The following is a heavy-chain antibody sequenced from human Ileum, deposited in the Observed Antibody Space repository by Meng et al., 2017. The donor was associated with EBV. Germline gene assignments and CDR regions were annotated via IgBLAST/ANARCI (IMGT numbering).Heavy chain of an antibody. D-gene: IGHD3-3*01. CDR2: MYYSGSI. CDR3: ARRYYGVPFDN. CDR1: GDVIRNSNHW. J-gene: IGHJ4*02. V-gene: IGHV4-39*01. Sequence: HGAGPELVKPSETLSRTCPCSGDVIRNSNHWWGGIPLPPGKGLEWVVTMYYSGSIFYKPSLKRGVTISLDTSKNQFSLKVSSVTAADTAVYYCARRYYGVPFDNWGQGTLVTVSS.